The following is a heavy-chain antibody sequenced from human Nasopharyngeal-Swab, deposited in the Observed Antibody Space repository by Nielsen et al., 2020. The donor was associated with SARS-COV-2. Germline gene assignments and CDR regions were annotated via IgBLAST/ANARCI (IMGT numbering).Heavy chain of an antibody. Sequence: WVRQAPGQGFEWMGGIIPIFGTANYAQKFQGRVTITADESTSTAYMELSSLRSEDTAVYYCARVRNFWSGYPNYYYYYYMDVWGKGTTVTVSS. J-gene: IGHJ6*03. CDR2: IIPIFGTA. CDR3: ARVRNFWSGYPNYYYYYYMDV. V-gene: IGHV1-69*01. D-gene: IGHD3-3*01.